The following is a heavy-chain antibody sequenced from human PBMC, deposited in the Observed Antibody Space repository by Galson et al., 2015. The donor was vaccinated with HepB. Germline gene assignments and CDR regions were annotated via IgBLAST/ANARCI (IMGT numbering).Heavy chain of an antibody. CDR1: GFTFSSYA. J-gene: IGHJ4*02. CDR3: ATRYSGYGSHDY. V-gene: IGHV3-23*01. D-gene: IGHD5-12*01. CDR2: ISGSGGST. Sequence: SLRLSCAASGFTFSSYAMSWVRQAPGKGLEWVSAISGSGGSTYYADSVKGRFTISRDNSKNTLYLQMNSLRAEDTAVYYCATRYSGYGSHDYWGQGTLVTVSS.